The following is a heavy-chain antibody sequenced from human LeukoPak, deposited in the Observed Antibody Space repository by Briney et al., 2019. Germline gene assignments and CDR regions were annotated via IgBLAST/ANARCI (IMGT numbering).Heavy chain of an antibody. D-gene: IGHD1-26*01. J-gene: IGHJ3*02. V-gene: IGHV4-61*01. Sequence: SQTLSLTCTVSGGSISSGSYYWSWIRQPPGKGLEWIGYIYYSGSTNYNPSLKSRITISVDTSKNQFSLKLSSVTAADTAVYYCARDHTLVVGATDAFDIWGQGTMVTVSS. CDR2: IYYSGST. CDR3: ARDHTLVVGATDAFDI. CDR1: GGSISSGSYY.